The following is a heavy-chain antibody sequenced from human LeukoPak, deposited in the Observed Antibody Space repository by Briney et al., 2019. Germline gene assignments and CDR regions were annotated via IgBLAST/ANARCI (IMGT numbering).Heavy chain of an antibody. CDR1: GGTFSAYY. J-gene: IGHJ5*02. V-gene: IGHV4-34*08. D-gene: IGHD3-16*02. CDR2: INHSGST. CDR3: ASLQDTVKSGAS. Sequence: SETLSLTCAVYGGTFSAYYWSWIRQPPGKGLERIGEINHSGSTNYNPSLKSRVTISVDTSKNQFSLKLNSVTAADTAVYYWASLQDTVKSGASCGQRTLVTVSS.